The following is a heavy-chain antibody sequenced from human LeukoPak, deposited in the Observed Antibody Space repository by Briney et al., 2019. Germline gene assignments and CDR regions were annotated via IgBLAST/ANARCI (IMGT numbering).Heavy chain of an antibody. D-gene: IGHD3-10*01. CDR2: ISGSGVST. CDR3: AKAGRGGAITMVRGVKGDYYYMDV. Sequence: GGSLRLSCAASGFTFRTSGMSWVRQAPGKGLEWVSAISGSGVSTYYADSVKGRFTISRDNSKNTLYLQMNSLRAEDTAVYYCAKAGRGGAITMVRGVKGDYYYMDVWGKGTTVTISS. J-gene: IGHJ6*03. V-gene: IGHV3-23*01. CDR1: GFTFRTSG.